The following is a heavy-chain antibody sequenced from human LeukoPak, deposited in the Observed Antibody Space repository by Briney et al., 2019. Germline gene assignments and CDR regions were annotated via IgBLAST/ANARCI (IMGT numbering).Heavy chain of an antibody. D-gene: IGHD4-17*01. CDR3: ACFDAATVTTPRYLDY. V-gene: IGHV4-34*01. CDR1: GGSFSGYY. CDR2: INHSGST. Sequence: PSETLSLTCAVYGGSFSGYYWSWIRQPPGKGLEWIGEINHSGSTNYNPSLKSRVTISVDTSKNQFSLKQSSVTAADTAVYYCACFDAATVTTPRYLDYWGQGTLVTVSS. J-gene: IGHJ4*02.